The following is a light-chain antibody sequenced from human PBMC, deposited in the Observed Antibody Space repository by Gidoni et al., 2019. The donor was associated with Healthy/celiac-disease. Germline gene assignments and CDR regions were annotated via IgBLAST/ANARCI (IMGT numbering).Light chain of an antibody. Sequence: QSVLTQPPSVSAAPGQKVTIPCSGSSSNIGNNYLSWYQQLPGTAPKLLIYDNNKRPSGIPDRFSGSKSGTSATLGITGLQTGDEADYYCGTWDSSLSAGVFGTGTKVTVL. CDR1: SSNIGNNY. J-gene: IGLJ1*01. CDR3: GTWDSSLSAGV. V-gene: IGLV1-51*01. CDR2: DNN.